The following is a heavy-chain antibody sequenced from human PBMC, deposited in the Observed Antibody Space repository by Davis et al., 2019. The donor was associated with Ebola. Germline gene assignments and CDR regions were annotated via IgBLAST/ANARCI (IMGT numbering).Heavy chain of an antibody. CDR3: ARDRDWNDVYYYYYGMDV. CDR2: ISISSSTI. V-gene: IGHV3-48*02. Sequence: GGPLRLSCAASGFTFSSYSMNWVRQAPGKGLEWVSYISISSSTIYYADSVKGRFTISRDNAKNSLYLQMNSLRDEDTAVYYCARDRDWNDVYYYYYGMDVWGQGTTVTVSS. J-gene: IGHJ6*02. D-gene: IGHD1-1*01. CDR1: GFTFSSYS.